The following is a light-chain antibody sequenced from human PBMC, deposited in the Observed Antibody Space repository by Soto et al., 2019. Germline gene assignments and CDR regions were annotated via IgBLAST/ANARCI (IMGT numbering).Light chain of an antibody. V-gene: IGKV3-20*01. J-gene: IGKJ5*01. CDR3: QKSGSYPLTP. CDR1: QSVSTNY. Sequence: IALTQSAGTLSLSQGERATLSCRASQSVSTNYLAWYQQKPGRAPRLLIYGASSRVTGIPGRFSGSGSGTDFTLTISRLEPEDFAVYYSQKSGSYPLTPLGQGTR. CDR2: GAS.